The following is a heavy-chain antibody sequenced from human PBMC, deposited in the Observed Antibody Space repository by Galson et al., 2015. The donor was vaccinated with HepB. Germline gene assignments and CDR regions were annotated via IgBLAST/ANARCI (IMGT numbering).Heavy chain of an antibody. Sequence: SVKVSCKASGYTFTSYYMHWVRQAPGRGLEWMGWISAYNGNTNYAQKLQGRVTMTTDTSTSTAYMELRSLRSDDTAVYYCARVSPPGIAAAGTDYWGQGTLVTVSS. CDR1: GYTFTSYY. CDR3: ARVSPPGIAAAGTDY. J-gene: IGHJ4*02. V-gene: IGHV1-18*04. D-gene: IGHD6-13*01. CDR2: ISAYNGNT.